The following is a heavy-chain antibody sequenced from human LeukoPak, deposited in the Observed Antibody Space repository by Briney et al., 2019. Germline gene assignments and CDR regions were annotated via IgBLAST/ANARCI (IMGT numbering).Heavy chain of an antibody. J-gene: IGHJ3*02. V-gene: IGHV1-46*01. CDR3: ARWGRRIAGLTAFDI. CDR2: INPSGGST. CDR1: GYTFTSYY. D-gene: IGHD6-13*01. Sequence: ASVKVSCKASGYTFTSYYMHWLRQAPGQGLEWMGIINPSGGSTSYAQKFQGRVTMTRDTSTSTVYMELSSLRSEDTAVYYCARWGRRIAGLTAFDIWGQGTMVTVSS.